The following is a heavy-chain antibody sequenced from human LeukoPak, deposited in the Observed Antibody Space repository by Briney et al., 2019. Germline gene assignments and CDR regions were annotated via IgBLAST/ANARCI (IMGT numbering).Heavy chain of an antibody. D-gene: IGHD6-13*01. Sequence: GGSLRLSCAASGFTFSSYAMHWVRQAPGKGLEWVAVISYDGSNKYYADSVKGRFTISRDNSKNTLYLQMNSLRAEDTAVYYCARDRAAAGTRRSRISYFDYWGQGTLVTVSS. J-gene: IGHJ4*02. CDR1: GFTFSSYA. V-gene: IGHV3-30-3*01. CDR2: ISYDGSNK. CDR3: ARDRAAAGTRRSRISYFDY.